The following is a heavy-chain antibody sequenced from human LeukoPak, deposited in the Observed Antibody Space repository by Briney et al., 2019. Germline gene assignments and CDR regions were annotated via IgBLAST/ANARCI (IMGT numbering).Heavy chain of an antibody. CDR1: GGSISSYY. CDR3: AREGGGRVAATLHYYYYGMDV. D-gene: IGHD2-15*01. J-gene: IGHJ6*02. CDR2: IYTSGST. V-gene: IGHV4-4*07. Sequence: SETLSLTCTVSGGSISSYYWSWIRQPAGKGLEWIGRIYTSGSTNYNPSLKSRVTMSVDTSKNQFSLKLSSVTAADTAVYYCAREGGGRVAATLHYYYYGMDVWGQGTTVTVSS.